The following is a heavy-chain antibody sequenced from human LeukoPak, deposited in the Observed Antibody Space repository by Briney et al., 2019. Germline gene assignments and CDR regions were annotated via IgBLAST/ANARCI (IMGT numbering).Heavy chain of an antibody. Sequence: ASVKVSCKASGYTFTSYGISWVRQAPGQGLEWMGWISAYNGNTNYAQKLQGRVTMTTDTSTSTAYMELRSLRSDDTAVYYCARAVVVITTHYYYYMDVWGKGTTVTISS. J-gene: IGHJ6*03. V-gene: IGHV1-18*01. CDR3: ARAVVVITTHYYYYMDV. CDR2: ISAYNGNT. CDR1: GYTFTSYG. D-gene: IGHD3-22*01.